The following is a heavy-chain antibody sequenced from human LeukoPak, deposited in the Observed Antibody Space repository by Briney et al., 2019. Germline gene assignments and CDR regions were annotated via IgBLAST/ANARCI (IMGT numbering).Heavy chain of an antibody. V-gene: IGHV3-23*01. CDR1: GFTFSSYS. Sequence: GGSLRLSCAASGFTFSSYSMSWVRQAPGKGLEWVSSISGSGGRIDYADSVKGRFTISRDNSKNTLSLQMNSLRAEDTAVYYCLSSFSSDAFDIWGQGTMVTVSS. CDR2: ISGSGGRI. J-gene: IGHJ3*02. CDR3: LSSFSSDAFDI. D-gene: IGHD6-6*01.